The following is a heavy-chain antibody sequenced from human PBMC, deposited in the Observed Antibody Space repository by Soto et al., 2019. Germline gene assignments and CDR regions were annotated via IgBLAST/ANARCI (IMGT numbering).Heavy chain of an antibody. D-gene: IGHD5-12*01. CDR1: GDSISSYS. CDR3: RGYSEYDSYALAV. V-gene: IGHV4-4*07. CDR2: LYTSGSN. Sequence: PSETLSLTCTVSGDSISSYSWSWIRQVAGKGLEWIGRLYTSGSNKYSPSLKSRATMSVDASKNQLPMRLSSVTAADTAVYYCRGYSEYDSYALAVWGQGTTVTVS. J-gene: IGHJ6*02.